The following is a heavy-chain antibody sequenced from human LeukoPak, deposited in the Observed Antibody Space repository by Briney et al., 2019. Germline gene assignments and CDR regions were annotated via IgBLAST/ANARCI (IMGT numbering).Heavy chain of an antibody. CDR1: GYSFTNYW. J-gene: IGHJ4*02. CDR2: IDPSDSYT. Sequence: PGESLKISCKGSGYSFTNYWIGWVRQMPGKGPEWMGRIDPSDSYTNYSPSFQGHVTISADKSISTAYLQWSSLKASDTAMYYCARLEKTVTYDLHYWGQGTLVTVSS. D-gene: IGHD4-17*01. V-gene: IGHV5-10-1*01. CDR3: ARLEKTVTYDLHY.